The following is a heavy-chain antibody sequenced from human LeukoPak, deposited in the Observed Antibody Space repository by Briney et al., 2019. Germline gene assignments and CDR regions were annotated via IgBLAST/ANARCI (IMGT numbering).Heavy chain of an antibody. CDR3: AREDPLVAARGLDY. CDR2: IYTSGTT. Sequence: SETLSLTCTVSGGSISSYFWSWIRRPAGKGLEWIGRIYTSGTTNYNTTLKSRLTMSLDTSKNQFSLRLSSVTAADTAVYYCAREDPLVAARGLDYWGQGTLVTVSS. D-gene: IGHD2-15*01. CDR1: GGSISSYF. J-gene: IGHJ4*02. V-gene: IGHV4-4*07.